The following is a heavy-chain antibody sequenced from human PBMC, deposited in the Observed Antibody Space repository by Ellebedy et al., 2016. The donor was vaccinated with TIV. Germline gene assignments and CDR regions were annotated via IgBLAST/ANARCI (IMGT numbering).Heavy chain of an antibody. CDR1: GFTFSSYA. CDR2: ISGSGGST. V-gene: IGHV3-23*01. J-gene: IGHJ6*02. CDR3: AKDTGEVLRFLEWPNRYGMDV. Sequence: PGGSLRLSCAASGFTFSSYAMSWVRQAPGKGLEWVSAISGSGGSTYYADSVKGRFTISRDNSKNTLYLQMNSLRAEDTAVYYCAKDTGEVLRFLEWPNRYGMDVWGQGTTVTVSS. D-gene: IGHD3-3*01.